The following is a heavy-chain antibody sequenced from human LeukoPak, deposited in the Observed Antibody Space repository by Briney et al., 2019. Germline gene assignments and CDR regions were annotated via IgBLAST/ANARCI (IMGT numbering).Heavy chain of an antibody. V-gene: IGHV1-46*01. CDR1: GYTFTSYY. CDR2: INPSGGST. Sequence: ASVKVSCKASGYTFTSYYMHWVRQAPGQGLEWMGIINPSGGSTSYAQKFQGRVTMTRDTSTSTVYMELSSLRSEDTAVYYCARSPIYDILTGYSCMDVWGKGTTVTVSS. CDR3: ARSPIYDILTGYSCMDV. J-gene: IGHJ6*03. D-gene: IGHD3-9*01.